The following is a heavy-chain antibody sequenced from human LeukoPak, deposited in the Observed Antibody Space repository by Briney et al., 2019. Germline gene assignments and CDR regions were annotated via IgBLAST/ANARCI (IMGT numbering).Heavy chain of an antibody. Sequence: GGSLRLSCAASGFTFSSYGMHWVRQAPGKGLEGVAVIWYDGSNKYYADSVKGRFTISRDNSKNTLYLQMNSLRAEDTAVYYCARGSVVNGIDPWGQGTLVTVSS. J-gene: IGHJ5*02. CDR2: IWYDGSNK. V-gene: IGHV3-33*01. CDR1: GFTFSSYG. D-gene: IGHD2-21*01. CDR3: ARGSVVNGIDP.